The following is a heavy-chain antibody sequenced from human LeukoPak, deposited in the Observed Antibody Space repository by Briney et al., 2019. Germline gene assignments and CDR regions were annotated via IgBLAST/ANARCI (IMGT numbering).Heavy chain of an antibody. Sequence: GGSLRLSCAASGFTFSDYGMPWVRQAPGKGLEWVAFIYYDGSHKYFADSVKGRFTISRDNSRNTLYLQMNSLRAEDTAVYFCARRSGVAVAGAFDYWGQGTLVTVSS. CDR3: ARRSGVAVAGAFDY. CDR2: IYYDGSHK. V-gene: IGHV3-30*12. CDR1: GFTFSDYG. J-gene: IGHJ4*02. D-gene: IGHD6-19*01.